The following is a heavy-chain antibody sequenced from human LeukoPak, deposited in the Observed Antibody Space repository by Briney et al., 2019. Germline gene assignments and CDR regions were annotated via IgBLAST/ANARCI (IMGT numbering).Heavy chain of an antibody. CDR3: TRTYYYDSRDYFDY. J-gene: IGHJ4*02. CDR2: IKTDGSET. V-gene: IGHV3-74*01. Sequence: GGSLRLSCAASGFTFRTYWMHWVRQVPGKGLVWVSRIKTDGSETVYADNVKDRFTISRDNARNTLYLQMNSLRVEDTAVYYCTRTYYYDSRDYFDYWGQGALVTVSS. D-gene: IGHD3-22*01. CDR1: GFTFRTYW.